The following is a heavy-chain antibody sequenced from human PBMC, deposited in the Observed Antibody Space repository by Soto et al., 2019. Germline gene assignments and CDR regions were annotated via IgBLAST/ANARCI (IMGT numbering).Heavy chain of an antibody. CDR2: ISRSSTGI. J-gene: IGHJ6*02. V-gene: IGHV3-48*02. D-gene: IGHD3-10*01. CDR3: ARAVTWVLDV. Sequence: EVQLVESGGGLVQPGGSLRLSCAASGFTFSLYSMSWVRQAPGKGLEWVSYISRSSTGIHYADSVKGRFTISRDDAMNSMHLQINSLRDGDTAVYYCARAVTWVLDVWGQGTTVSISS. CDR1: GFTFSLYS.